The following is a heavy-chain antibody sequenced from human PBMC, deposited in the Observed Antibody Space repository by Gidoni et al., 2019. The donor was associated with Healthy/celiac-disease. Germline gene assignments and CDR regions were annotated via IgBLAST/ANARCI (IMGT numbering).Heavy chain of an antibody. Sequence: QVHLQQWGAGLFKPSETLSLTSAVYGGSFSVYYWSWIRQPPGKGLEWIGEINHSGTTNYNPSRKSRVTISVDTSKNQFSLKLSSVTDADTAVYYCARGRGYSGYDNLTWFDYWGQGTLVTVSS. CDR1: GGSFSVYY. CDR3: ARGRGYSGYDNLTWFDY. V-gene: IGHV4-34*01. D-gene: IGHD5-12*01. CDR2: INHSGTT. J-gene: IGHJ4*02.